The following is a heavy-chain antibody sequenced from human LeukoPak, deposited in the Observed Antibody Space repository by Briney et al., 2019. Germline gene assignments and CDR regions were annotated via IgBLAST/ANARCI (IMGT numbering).Heavy chain of an antibody. CDR2: ISAYNGNI. CDR1: GYTFTSYG. D-gene: IGHD3-22*01. J-gene: IGHJ4*02. CDR3: ARDPRKYDSSGYPDY. Sequence: ASVKVSCKASGYTFTSYGINWVRQAPGQGLEWMGWISAYNGNINYAQMLQGRVTMTTDTSTSTACMDLRSLRSDDTAVYYCARDPRKYDSSGYPDYWGQGTLVTVSS. V-gene: IGHV1-18*01.